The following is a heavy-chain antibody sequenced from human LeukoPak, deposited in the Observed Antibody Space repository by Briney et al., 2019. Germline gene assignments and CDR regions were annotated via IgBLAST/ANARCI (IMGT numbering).Heavy chain of an antibody. CDR2: ISSSSSTI. D-gene: IGHD5-24*01. J-gene: IGHJ4*02. CDR1: GFTFSSYS. Sequence: TGGSLRLSCAASGFTFSSYSMNWVRQAPGKGLEWVSYISSSSSTIYYADSVKGRFTTSRDNAKNSLYLQMNSLRAEDTAVYYCASGGMEMANWGQGTLVTVSS. CDR3: ASGGMEMAN. V-gene: IGHV3-48*01.